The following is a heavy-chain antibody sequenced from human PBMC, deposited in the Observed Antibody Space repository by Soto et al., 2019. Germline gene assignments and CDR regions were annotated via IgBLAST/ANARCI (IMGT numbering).Heavy chain of an antibody. CDR3: ARGNDFWSGYYYFDY. CDR1: GGSMSPYY. D-gene: IGHD3-3*01. Sequence: PSETLSLTCTVSGGSMSPYYWSWIRQPQGKGLEWIGYIYYSGSTNYNPSLKSRVTISVDTSKNQFSLKLSSVTAADTAVYYCARGNDFWSGYYYFDYWGQGTLVTVSS. V-gene: IGHV4-59*01. J-gene: IGHJ4*02. CDR2: IYYSGST.